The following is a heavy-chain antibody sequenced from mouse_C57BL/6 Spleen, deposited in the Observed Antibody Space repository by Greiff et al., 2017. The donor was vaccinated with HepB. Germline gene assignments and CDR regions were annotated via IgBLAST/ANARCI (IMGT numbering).Heavy chain of an antibody. CDR2: ISDGGSYT. V-gene: IGHV5-4*01. CDR3: ARGRGAMYY. J-gene: IGHJ4*01. CDR1: GFTFSSYA. Sequence: EVQVVESGGGLVKPGGSLKLSCAASGFTFSSYAMSWVRQTPEKRLEWVATISDGGSYTYYPDNVKGRFTISRENAKNNLYLQMSHLKSEDTAMYYCARGRGAMYYWGQGTSVNVSS.